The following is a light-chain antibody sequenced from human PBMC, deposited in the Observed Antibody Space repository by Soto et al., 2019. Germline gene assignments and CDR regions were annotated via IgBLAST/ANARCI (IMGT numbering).Light chain of an antibody. J-gene: IGLJ3*02. Sequence: QSVLTQPPSASGTPGQRVTISCSGSSSNIGTNNVHWFQQFPGTAPNLLIYRNNRRPSGVPDRFSGSKSGTSASLAISGLRSEDEADYYCAAWDDSLSAWVFGGATKLTVL. CDR1: SSNIGTNN. V-gene: IGLV1-47*01. CDR3: AAWDDSLSAWV. CDR2: RNN.